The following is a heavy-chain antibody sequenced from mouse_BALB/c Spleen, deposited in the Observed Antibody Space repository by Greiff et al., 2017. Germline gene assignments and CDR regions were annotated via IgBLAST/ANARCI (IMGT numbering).Heavy chain of an antibody. D-gene: IGHD2-1*01. CDR1: AYPFPDHY. CDR2: INPNDGGT. J-gene: IGHJ4*01. Sequence: EVQLLQSGPGLVKPGASVNMSCQSSAYPFPDHYMKWVNQSHGKSLEWMGAINPNDGGTSYNQNFKGKSTLTGDKSNNTAYLQLNSLTSEDTAVYYCARYGNYQWALDYWGQGTSVTVSA. CDR3: ARYGNYQWALDY. V-gene: IGHV1-26*01.